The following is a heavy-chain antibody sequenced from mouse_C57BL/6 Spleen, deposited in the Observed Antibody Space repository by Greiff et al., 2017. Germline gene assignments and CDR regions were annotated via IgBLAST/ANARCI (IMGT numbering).Heavy chain of an antibody. V-gene: IGHV14-4*01. CDR2: IDPENGDT. D-gene: IGHD2-10*01. CDR1: GFNIKDDY. J-gene: IGHJ2*01. Sequence: VQLKESGAELVRPGASVKLSCTASGFNIKDDYMHWVKQRPEQGLEWIGWIDPENGDTEYASKFQGKATITADTSSNTAYLQLSSLTSEDTAVYYCTTTYYGNYLDYWGQGTTLTVSS. CDR3: TTTYYGNYLDY.